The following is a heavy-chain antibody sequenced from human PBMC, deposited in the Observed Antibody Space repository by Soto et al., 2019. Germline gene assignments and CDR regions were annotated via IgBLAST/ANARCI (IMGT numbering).Heavy chain of an antibody. CDR1: GFTFSNYW. CDR3: ASRVLKPPDY. Sequence: EVQLVESGGGLVQPGGSLRLSCVASGFTFSNYWMTWVRQAPGKGLEWVANIKQDGSEKHYVDSVKGRFTISRDNAQNSLYLQMNSRRADDTAVYYCASRVLKPPDYWGQGTLVTVAS. CDR2: IKQDGSEK. D-gene: IGHD3-16*01. V-gene: IGHV3-7*01. J-gene: IGHJ4*02.